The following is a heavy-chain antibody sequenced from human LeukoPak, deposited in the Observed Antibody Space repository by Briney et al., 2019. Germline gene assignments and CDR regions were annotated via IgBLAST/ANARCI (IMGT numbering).Heavy chain of an antibody. CDR2: IYYSGSS. D-gene: IGHD1-26*01. CDR3: ARQSGVSSDNYFGMDV. V-gene: IGHV4-39*01. J-gene: IGHJ6*02. Sequence: PSETLSLTCTVSGXSIRSSSYFWGWIRQPPGRGLEWIGNIYYSGSSYYNPSLKSRVTISVDTSKNQFSLKMSSVTAADTAVFYCARQSGVSSDNYFGMDVWGQGTTVTVSS. CDR1: GXSIRSSSYF.